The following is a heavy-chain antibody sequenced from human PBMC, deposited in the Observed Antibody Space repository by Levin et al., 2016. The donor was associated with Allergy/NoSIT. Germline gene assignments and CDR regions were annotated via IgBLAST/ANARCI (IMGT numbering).Heavy chain of an antibody. CDR2: IIPIFGTA. CDR1: GGTFSSYA. J-gene: IGHJ4*02. Sequence: SVKVSCKASGGTFSSYAISWVRQAPGQGLEWMGGIIPIFGTANYAQKFQGRVTITADESTSTAYMELSSLRSEDTAVYYCAGYYYDSSGYYYPDFDYWGQGTLVTVSS. V-gene: IGHV1-69*13. CDR3: AGYYYDSSGYYYPDFDY. D-gene: IGHD3-22*01.